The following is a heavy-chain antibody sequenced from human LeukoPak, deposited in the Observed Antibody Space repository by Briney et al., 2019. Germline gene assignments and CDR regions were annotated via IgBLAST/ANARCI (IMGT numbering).Heavy chain of an antibody. CDR3: ARVYSNYDDY. V-gene: IGHV1-69*04. CDR2: IIPILGIA. Sequence: SVTVSCKASGGTFSNYAISWVRQAPGQGLEWMGRIIPILGIANYAQKFQGRVTITADKSTSTAYMELSSLRSEDTAVYYCARVYSNYDDYWGQGTLVTVSS. CDR1: GGTFSNYA. J-gene: IGHJ4*02. D-gene: IGHD4-11*01.